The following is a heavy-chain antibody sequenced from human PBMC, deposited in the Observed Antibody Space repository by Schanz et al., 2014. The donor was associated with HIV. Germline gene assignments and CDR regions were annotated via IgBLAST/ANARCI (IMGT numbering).Heavy chain of an antibody. CDR3: VKAYSSGFSGAGS. CDR1: GFTFSSYA. CDR2: ISGSDGDT. V-gene: IGHV3-23*01. Sequence: EVQLLESGGGLVQPGGSLRLSCAASGFTFSSYAMTWVRQAPGKGVDWVSTISGSDGDTYYADSVKGRFTISRDNSRNALYLHMNSLRADDTAIYYCVKAYSSGFSGAGSWGQGALVTVSS. D-gene: IGHD5-18*01. J-gene: IGHJ5*02.